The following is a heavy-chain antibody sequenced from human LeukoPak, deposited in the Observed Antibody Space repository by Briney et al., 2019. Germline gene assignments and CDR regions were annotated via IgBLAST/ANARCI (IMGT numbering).Heavy chain of an antibody. CDR2: ISGSGGST. V-gene: IGHV3-23*01. J-gene: IGHJ3*02. CDR1: GFTFSSYA. Sequence: GGSLRLSCAASGFTFSSYAMSWVSQAPGKGLEWVSAISGSGGSTYYADSVKGRFTISRDNSKNTLYLQMNSLRAEDTAVYYCAKDSGSDIFGLGAFDIWGQGTMVTVSS. D-gene: IGHD1-26*01. CDR3: AKDSGSDIFGLGAFDI.